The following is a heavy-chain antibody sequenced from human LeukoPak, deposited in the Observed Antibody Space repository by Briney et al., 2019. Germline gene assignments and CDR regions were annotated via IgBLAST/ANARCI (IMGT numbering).Heavy chain of an antibody. V-gene: IGHV4-34*01. Sequence: SETLSLTCAVYGGSFSVYYWSWIRQPPGKGLEWIGEINHSGSTNYNPSLKSRVTISVDTSKNQFSLKLSSVTAADTAVYYCARGWVTRGRYDFWSGYPYYFDYWGQGTLVTVSS. J-gene: IGHJ4*02. CDR2: INHSGST. CDR1: GGSFSVYY. D-gene: IGHD3-3*01. CDR3: ARGWVTRGRYDFWSGYPYYFDY.